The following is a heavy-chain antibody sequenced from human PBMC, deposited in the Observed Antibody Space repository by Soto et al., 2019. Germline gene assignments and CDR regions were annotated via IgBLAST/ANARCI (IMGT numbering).Heavy chain of an antibody. CDR2: ISAYNGNT. J-gene: IGHJ6*02. CDR1: GYTFTSYG. D-gene: IGHD3-10*01. V-gene: IGHV1-18*01. CDR3: ARDLAYCGSGRYYYGMDD. Sequence: QVQLVQSGAEVKKPGASVKVSCKASGYTFTSYGISWVRQAPGQGLEWMGWISAYNGNTNNAQKLQGRVTMTTDTATSTAYMEQRGVRSEGTAVYYWARDLAYCGSGRYYYGMDDWGQGTTVTVSS.